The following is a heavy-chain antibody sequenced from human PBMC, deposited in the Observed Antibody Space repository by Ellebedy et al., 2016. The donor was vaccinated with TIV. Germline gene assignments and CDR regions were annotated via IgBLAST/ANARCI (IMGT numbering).Heavy chain of an antibody. CDR2: FGVSGETT. Sequence: GESLKISCAASGFTFSNYAMSWVRQAPGKGLEWVSGFGVSGETTYYVDSVKGRFTISRDNSKKTLDLQMNSLRAEDTAIYYCAKGRGGGSDSSAPRYYFDYWGLGTLVTVSS. CDR1: GFTFSNYA. J-gene: IGHJ4*02. CDR3: AKGRGGGSDSSAPRYYFDY. V-gene: IGHV3-23*01. D-gene: IGHD3-22*01.